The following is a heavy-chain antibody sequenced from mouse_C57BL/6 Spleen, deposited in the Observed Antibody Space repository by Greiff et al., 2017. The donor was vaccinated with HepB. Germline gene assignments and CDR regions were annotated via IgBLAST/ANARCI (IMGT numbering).Heavy chain of an antibody. V-gene: IGHV1-64*01. J-gene: IGHJ4*01. CDR3: ARGPLSLKAMDY. CDR2: IHPNSGST. CDR1: GYTFTSYW. Sequence: QVQLQQSGAELVKPGASVKLSCKASGYTFTSYWMHWVKQRPGQGLEWIGMIHPNSGSTNYNEKFKSKATLTVDKSSSTAYMQLSSLTSEDSAVYYCARGPLSLKAMDYWGQGTSVTVSS.